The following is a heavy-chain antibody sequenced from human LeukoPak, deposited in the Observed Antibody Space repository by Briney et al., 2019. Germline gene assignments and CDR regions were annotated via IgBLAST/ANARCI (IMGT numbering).Heavy chain of an antibody. CDR1: GGSITNYY. CDR3: ARPGRPDAYNGHYWYFDL. D-gene: IGHD5-24*01. Sequence: SETLSLTCTVSGGSITNYYWNWIRQPPAKDLEWIGCVSYSGRTHYSSALKSRVTISVDTSKNQFSLNLRSVTAADTAVYYCARPGRPDAYNGHYWYFDLWGRGTLVTVSS. V-gene: IGHV4-59*01. J-gene: IGHJ2*01. CDR2: VSYSGRT.